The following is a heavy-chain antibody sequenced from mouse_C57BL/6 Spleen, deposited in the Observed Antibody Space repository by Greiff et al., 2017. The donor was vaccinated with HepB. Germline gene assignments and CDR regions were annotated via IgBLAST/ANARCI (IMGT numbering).Heavy chain of an antibody. CDR2: IHPNSGST. J-gene: IGHJ3*01. CDR3: ARSGGGSGSSWFAY. D-gene: IGHD3-2*02. CDR1: GYTFTSYW. V-gene: IGHV1-64*01. Sequence: VQLQQSGAELVKPGASVKLSCKASGYTFTSYWMHWVKQRPGQGLEWIGMIHPNSGSTNYNEKFKSKATLTVDKSSSTAYMQLSSLTSEDSAVYYCARSGGGSGSSWFAYWGQGTLVTVSA.